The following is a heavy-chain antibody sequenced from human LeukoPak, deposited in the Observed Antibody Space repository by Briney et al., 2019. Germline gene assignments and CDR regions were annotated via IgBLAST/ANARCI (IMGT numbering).Heavy chain of an antibody. V-gene: IGHV4-31*03. J-gene: IGHJ4*02. CDR3: AREGCSTTSCYPTDY. CDR2: IYYSGTT. Sequence: PSETLSLTCTVSGGSIRTSGNYWSRIRHHPGKGLEWMGCIYYSGTTYDSPSLKSRVTISVDTSKNQFSLRLDSVTAADTAVYYCAREGCSTTSCYPTDYWGQGTLVIVSS. CDR1: GGSIRTSGNY. D-gene: IGHD2-2*01.